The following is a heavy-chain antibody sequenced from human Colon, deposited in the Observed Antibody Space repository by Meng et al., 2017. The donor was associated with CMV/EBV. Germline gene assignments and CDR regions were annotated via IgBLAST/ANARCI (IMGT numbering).Heavy chain of an antibody. J-gene: IGHJ4*02. CDR1: GGCFSGYY. CDR2: INHSGST. V-gene: IGHV4-34*01. Sequence: CAVYGGCFSGYYWSWIRQPPGKGLEWIGEINHSGSTNYNPSLKSRVTISVDTSKNQFSLKLSSVTAADTAVYYCARELGGNSGFDYWGQGTLVTVSS. CDR3: ARELGGNSGFDY. D-gene: IGHD4-23*01.